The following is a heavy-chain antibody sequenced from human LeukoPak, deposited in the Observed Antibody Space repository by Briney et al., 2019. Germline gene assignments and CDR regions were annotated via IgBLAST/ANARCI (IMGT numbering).Heavy chain of an antibody. CDR2: INGDGGST. J-gene: IGHJ4*02. V-gene: IGHV3-74*01. CDR1: GFTFSNYW. D-gene: IGHD3-22*01. CDR3: ARDFLHYYDNSGYTDY. Sequence: GGSLRLSCAASGFTFSNYWMHWVRQVPGEGLVWVSRINGDGGSTSYADSVKGRFTISRDNAKSTLYLQMNSLRAEDTAVYYCARDFLHYYDNSGYTDYWGQGTVVTASS.